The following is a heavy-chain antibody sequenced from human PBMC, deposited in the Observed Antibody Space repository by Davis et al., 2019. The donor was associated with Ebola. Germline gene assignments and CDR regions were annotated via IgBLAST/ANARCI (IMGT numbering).Heavy chain of an antibody. D-gene: IGHD3-22*01. CDR1: GFTFSSYG. CDR2: IRYDGSNK. J-gene: IGHJ6*02. CDR3: PRSYYYVSSYNMDV. Sequence: GESLKISCAASGFTFSSYGMHWVRQAPGKGLEWVAFIRYDGSNKYYADSVKGRFTISRDNSKNTLYLQMNSLRAEDTAVYYCPRSYYYVSSYNMDVWGQGPTVTVSS. V-gene: IGHV3-30*02.